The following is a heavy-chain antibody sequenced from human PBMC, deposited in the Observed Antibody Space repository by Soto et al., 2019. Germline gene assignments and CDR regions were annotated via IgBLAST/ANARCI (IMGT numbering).Heavy chain of an antibody. CDR1: GYTFTSYG. J-gene: IGHJ4*02. D-gene: IGHD2-21*01. CDR3: ARDLRGNSYYFDY. CDR2: ISPYTYNT. Sequence: QVQLVQSGAEVKKPGASVKVSCKTSGYTFTSYGVSWVRQAPGQGLEWMGWISPYTYNTNYAQKFKGRVTMTTDTSTSTAYMELRSLRSDDTAVYYCARDLRGNSYYFDYWGQGTLITVSS. V-gene: IGHV1-18*04.